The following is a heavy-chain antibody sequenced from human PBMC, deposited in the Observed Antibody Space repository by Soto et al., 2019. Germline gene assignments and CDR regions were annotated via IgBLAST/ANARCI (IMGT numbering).Heavy chain of an antibody. CDR1: GGSISPYY. V-gene: IGHV4-4*07. CDR3: ARGALVIIPTATAFDY. J-gene: IGHJ4*02. D-gene: IGHD2-2*01. CDR2: IYASGST. Sequence: SETLSLTCTVSGGSISPYYWSWIRQPAGKGLEWIGRIYASGSTNYNSSLKGRVTMSVTTSKNQFSLKLSSVTAADTAVYYCARGALVIIPTATAFDYWGQGTLVTVSS.